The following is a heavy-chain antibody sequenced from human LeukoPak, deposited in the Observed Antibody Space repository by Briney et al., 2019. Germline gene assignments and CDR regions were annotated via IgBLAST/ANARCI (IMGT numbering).Heavy chain of an antibody. Sequence: SETLSLTCTVSGGSISSGGYYWSWIRRHPGTGLEWIGYIYYSGSTYYNPSLKSRVTISVDTSKNQFSLKLSSVTAADTAVYYCARIKTALRAFDIWGQGTMVTVSS. CDR1: GGSISSGGYY. CDR3: ARIKTALRAFDI. V-gene: IGHV4-31*03. CDR2: IYYSGST. D-gene: IGHD2-21*02. J-gene: IGHJ3*02.